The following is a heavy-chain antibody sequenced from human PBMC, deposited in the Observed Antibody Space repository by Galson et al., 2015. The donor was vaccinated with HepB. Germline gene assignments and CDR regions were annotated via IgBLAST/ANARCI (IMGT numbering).Heavy chain of an antibody. CDR3: ARDWATVTEYYYYGMDV. CDR1: GFTFSSYW. Sequence: SLRLSCAASGFTFSSYWMHWVRQAPGKGLVWVSRINSDGSSTSYADSVKGRFTISRDNAKNTLYLQMNSLRAEDTAVYYCARDWATVTEYYYYGMDVWGQGTTVTVSS. D-gene: IGHD4-17*01. J-gene: IGHJ6*02. V-gene: IGHV3-74*01. CDR2: INSDGSST.